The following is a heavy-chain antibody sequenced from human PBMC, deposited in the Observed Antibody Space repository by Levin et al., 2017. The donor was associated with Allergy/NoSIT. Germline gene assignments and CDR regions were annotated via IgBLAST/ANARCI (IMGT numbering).Heavy chain of an antibody. CDR1: GFTFSSYW. CDR3: ARVWAGTPRYYYYGMDV. J-gene: IGHJ6*02. D-gene: IGHD1-1*01. CDR2: INSDGSST. V-gene: IGHV3-74*01. Sequence: SCAASGFTFSSYWMHWVRQAPGKGLVWVSRINSDGSSTSYADSVKGRFTISRDNAKNTLYLQMNSLRAEDTAVYYCARVWAGTPRYYYYGMDVWGQGTTVTVSS.